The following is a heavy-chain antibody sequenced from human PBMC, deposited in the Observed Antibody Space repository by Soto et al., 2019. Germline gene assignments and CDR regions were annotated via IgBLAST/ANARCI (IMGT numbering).Heavy chain of an antibody. CDR2: IYYSGST. CDR3: ASLYDFWSGEGFDP. D-gene: IGHD3-3*01. J-gene: IGHJ5*02. CDR1: GGSISSYY. Sequence: SETLSLTCTVSGGSISSYYWSWIRQPPGKGLEWIGYIYYSGSTNYNPSLKSRVTISVDTSKNQFSLKLSSVTAADTAVYYCASLYDFWSGEGFDPWGQGTLVTVS. V-gene: IGHV4-59*01.